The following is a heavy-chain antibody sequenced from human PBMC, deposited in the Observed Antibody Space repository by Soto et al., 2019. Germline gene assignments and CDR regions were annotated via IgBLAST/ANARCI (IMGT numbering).Heavy chain of an antibody. Sequence: QVQLVESGGGVVQPGRSLRLSCAASGFMFSVYGMHWVRQAPGKGPEWVAVISSDGRSEFYADPVKVRFTISRDNPKSTVFMQMNSLRPEDTAIYYCAKTIDTISGVRSRGRGALLDYWGQGTLVTVSS. V-gene: IGHV3-30*18. D-gene: IGHD3-3*01. CDR2: ISSDGRSE. CDR1: GFMFSVYG. CDR3: AKTIDTISGVRSRGRGALLDY. J-gene: IGHJ4*02.